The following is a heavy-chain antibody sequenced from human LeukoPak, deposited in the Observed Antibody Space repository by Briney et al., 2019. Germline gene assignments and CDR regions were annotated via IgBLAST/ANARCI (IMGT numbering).Heavy chain of an antibody. Sequence: SETLSLTCTVSGGSISSYYWSWIRQPPGKGLEWIGYIYYSGSTNYNPSLKRRVTISVDTSKNQFSLKLSSVTAADTAVYYCAREEDYCSGGSCYVRFDPWGQGTLVTVSS. V-gene: IGHV4-59*01. CDR1: GGSISSYY. D-gene: IGHD2-15*01. J-gene: IGHJ5*02. CDR2: IYYSGST. CDR3: AREEDYCSGGSCYVRFDP.